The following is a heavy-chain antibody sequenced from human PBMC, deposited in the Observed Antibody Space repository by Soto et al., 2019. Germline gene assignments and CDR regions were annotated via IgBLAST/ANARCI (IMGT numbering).Heavy chain of an antibody. J-gene: IGHJ6*02. CDR2: SYYSGSP. D-gene: IGHD6-19*01. Sequence: SETLSLTCTGSGGSISSCNYYWIWLPPPPWKGLGGVGYSYYSGSPYHNPSLKSRVTISADTSKSRFSLKLSSVTAADTAVYYCAVLSVSVAGASGSYYYLRIEVWGQGTKV. V-gene: IGHV4-39*01. CDR1: GGSISSCNYY. CDR3: AVLSVSVAGASGSYYYLRIEV.